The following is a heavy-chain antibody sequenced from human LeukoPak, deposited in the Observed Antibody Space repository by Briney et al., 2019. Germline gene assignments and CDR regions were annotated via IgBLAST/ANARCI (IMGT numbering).Heavy chain of an antibody. CDR2: VYYSGST. Sequence: SETLSLTCTVSGGSVSSSSYCWGWIRQPPGKGLEWIGCVYYSGSTSYNPSLKSRVTISVDTSKNQFSLKLSSVTAADTAVYYCAREKQWLAPFDHWGQGTLVTVSS. V-gene: IGHV4-39*02. CDR3: AREKQWLAPFDH. D-gene: IGHD6-19*01. J-gene: IGHJ4*02. CDR1: GGSVSSSSYC.